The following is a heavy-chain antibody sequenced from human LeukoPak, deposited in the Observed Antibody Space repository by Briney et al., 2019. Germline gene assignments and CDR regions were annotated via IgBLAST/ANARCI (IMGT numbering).Heavy chain of an antibody. J-gene: IGHJ4*02. CDR3: ARDDERSGWQPYFDY. D-gene: IGHD6-19*01. Sequence: SETLSLTCTVSGDSINSLDLWSWVRQPPGKGLEWIGEMYLSGTTHSNPSVKSRVTISIDKSKNQFFLNLSSVTAADTAVYYCARDDERSGWQPYFDYWGQGTLVTVSS. CDR1: GDSINSLDL. V-gene: IGHV4-4*02. CDR2: MYLSGTT.